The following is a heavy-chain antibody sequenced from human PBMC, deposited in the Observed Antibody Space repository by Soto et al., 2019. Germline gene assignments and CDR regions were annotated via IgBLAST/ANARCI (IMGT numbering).Heavy chain of an antibody. CDR3: ARDKGYCSDTSCPDFDY. CDR2: VIPNLDVT. D-gene: IGHD2-15*01. Sequence: QVQLVQSGAEVKKPGSSVQVSCKASGGTLSSYTFSWVRQAPGQGLEWMGRVIPNLDVTNYAKKFQGRFTIVVDTPTSTAYMELNSLRYEDAAVYYCARDKGYCSDTSCPDFDYWGQGTLVTVSS. V-gene: IGHV1-69*08. CDR1: GGTLSSYT. J-gene: IGHJ4*02.